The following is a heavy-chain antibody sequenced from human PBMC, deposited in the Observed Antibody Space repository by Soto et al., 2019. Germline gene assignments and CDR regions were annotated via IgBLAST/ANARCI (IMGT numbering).Heavy chain of an antibody. D-gene: IGHD2-15*01. CDR3: ARAPIPEDIVVVVAAPPNDAFDI. Sequence: SESLSLTCTVSGGSISSGGYYWSWIRQHPGKGLEWIGYIYYSGSTYYNPSLKSRVTISVDTSKNQFSLKLSSVTAADTAVYYCARAPIPEDIVVVVAAPPNDAFDIWGQGTRVTVSS. CDR2: IYYSGST. CDR1: GGSISSGGYY. J-gene: IGHJ3*02. V-gene: IGHV4-31*03.